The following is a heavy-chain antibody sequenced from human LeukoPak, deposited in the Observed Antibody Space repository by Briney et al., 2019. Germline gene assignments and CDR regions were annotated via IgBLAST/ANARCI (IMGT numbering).Heavy chain of an antibody. CDR3: AKDKMYGFEY. CDR1: GFTFSDNG. D-gene: IGHD2-8*01. CDR2: IRHDGSDK. V-gene: IGHV3-30*02. Sequence: GGSLRLSCEASGFTFSDNGMHWVRQAPGKGLEWVAYIRHDGSDKYYEDSVKGRFTVSRDNFKNTVFLQMNSLRAEDTATYYCAKDKMYGFEYWGQGTLVTVSS. J-gene: IGHJ4*02.